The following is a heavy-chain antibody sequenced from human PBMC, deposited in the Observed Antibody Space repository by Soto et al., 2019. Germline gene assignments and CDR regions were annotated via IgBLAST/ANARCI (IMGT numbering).Heavy chain of an antibody. Sequence: ASVKVSCKASGCTFTGYYMYWVRQAPGQGLEWMGWINPNSGGTNYAQKFQGRATMTRDTSISTAYMELSRLRSDDTAVYYCARDRGSGWYLTYYYYGMDVWGQGTTVTVSS. CDR1: GCTFTGYY. CDR2: INPNSGGT. D-gene: IGHD6-19*01. CDR3: ARDRGSGWYLTYYYYGMDV. J-gene: IGHJ6*02. V-gene: IGHV1-2*02.